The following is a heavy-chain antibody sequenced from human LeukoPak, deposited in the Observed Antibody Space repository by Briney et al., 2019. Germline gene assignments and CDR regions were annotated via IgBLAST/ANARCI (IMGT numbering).Heavy chain of an antibody. D-gene: IGHD6-13*01. V-gene: IGHV3-23*01. J-gene: IGHJ4*02. CDR3: AKDSRIAAGYAGLFDY. CDR1: GFTFSNYA. CDR2: INGGGGST. Sequence: GGSLRLSCAASGFTFSNYAMGWVRQAPGKGLEWVSAINGGGGSTYYTDSVKGRFTISRDNSKNTLYLQMNSLRAEDTAVYYCAKDSRIAAGYAGLFDYWGQGTLVTVPS.